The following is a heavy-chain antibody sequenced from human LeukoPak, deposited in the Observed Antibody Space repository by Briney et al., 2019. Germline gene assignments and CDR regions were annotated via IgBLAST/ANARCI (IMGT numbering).Heavy chain of an antibody. CDR2: ISGSGAST. J-gene: IGHJ4*02. CDR3: AKDVGKWESLHFFDY. D-gene: IGHD1-26*01. CDR1: GFTFRSHA. Sequence: GGSLRLSCVGSGFTFRSHAMSWVRQAPGKGLEWISGISGSGASTYYADSVKGRFTISRDDSRNTLYLQMNSLRGDDTAVYYCAKDVGKWESLHFFDYWGQGTLVTVSS. V-gene: IGHV3-23*01.